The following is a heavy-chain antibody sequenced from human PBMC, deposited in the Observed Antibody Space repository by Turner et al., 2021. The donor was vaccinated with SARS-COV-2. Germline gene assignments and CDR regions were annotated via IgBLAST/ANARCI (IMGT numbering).Heavy chain of an antibody. J-gene: IGHJ6*02. V-gene: IGHV1-2*02. D-gene: IGHD5-18*01. Sequence: QVQLVQSGSEVKKPAASVKVSCKASGSTFTGYYMPWVRQATGQGLGWMGWINPNSGGTNYAQKFQGRVTMTMDTSISTAYMELSRLRSDDTAVYYCARGGWDTAMGLLSYYYGMDVWGQGTTVTFSS. CDR3: ARGGWDTAMGLLSYYYGMDV. CDR1: GSTFTGYY. CDR2: INPNSGGT.